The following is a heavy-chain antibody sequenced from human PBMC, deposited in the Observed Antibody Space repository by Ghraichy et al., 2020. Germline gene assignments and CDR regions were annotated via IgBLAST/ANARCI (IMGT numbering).Heavy chain of an antibody. D-gene: IGHD3-10*01. J-gene: IGHJ3*02. CDR1: GYTFTSYG. CDR3: ARNDAGHDAFDI. CDR2: ISAYNGNT. Sequence: ASVKVSCKASGYTFTSYGISWVRQAPGPGLEWMGWISAYNGNTNYAQKLQGRVTMTTDTSTSTAYMELRSLRSDDTAVYYCARNDAGHDAFDIWGQGTMVTVSS. V-gene: IGHV1-18*01.